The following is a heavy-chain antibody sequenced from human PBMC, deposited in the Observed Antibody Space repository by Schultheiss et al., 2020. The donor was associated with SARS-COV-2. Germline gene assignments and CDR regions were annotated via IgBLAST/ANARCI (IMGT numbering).Heavy chain of an antibody. D-gene: IGHD2-15*01. CDR3: ARDRVQFQVVDAFDI. Sequence: GESLKISCAASGFTFSSYAMHWVRQAPGKGLEWVAVISYDGSNKYYADSVKGRFTISRDNSKNTLYLQMNSLRAEDTAVYYCARDRVQFQVVDAFDIWGQGTMVTVSS. CDR2: ISYDGSNK. CDR1: GFTFSSYA. J-gene: IGHJ3*02. V-gene: IGHV3-30*04.